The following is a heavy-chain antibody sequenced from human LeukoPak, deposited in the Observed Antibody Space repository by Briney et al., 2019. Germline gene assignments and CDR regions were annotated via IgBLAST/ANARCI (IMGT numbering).Heavy chain of an antibody. CDR3: ARRAGAYSHPYDY. CDR2: IYSGTI. D-gene: IGHD4/OR15-4a*01. V-gene: IGHV3-53*01. CDR1: GFTVSSNS. Sequence: SGGSLGLSCTVSGFTVSSNSMSWVRQAPGKGLEWVSFIYSGTIHYSDSVKGRFTISRDNSKNTLYLQMNSLRAEDTAVYYCARRAGAYSHPYDYWGQGTLVTVSS. J-gene: IGHJ4*02.